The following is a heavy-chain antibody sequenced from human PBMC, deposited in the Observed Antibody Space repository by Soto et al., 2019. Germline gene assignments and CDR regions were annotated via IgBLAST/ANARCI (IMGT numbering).Heavy chain of an antibody. CDR1: GGTFSSYA. CDR3: ARGQPPVVTALQGGHFDY. CDR2: IIPIFGTA. J-gene: IGHJ4*02. V-gene: IGHV1-69*13. D-gene: IGHD2-21*02. Sequence: SVKVSCKASGGTFSSYAISWVRQAPGQGLEWMGGIIPIFGTANYAQKFQGRVTITADESTSTAYMELSSLRSEDTAVYYCARGQPPVVTALQGGHFDYWGQGTLVTVSS.